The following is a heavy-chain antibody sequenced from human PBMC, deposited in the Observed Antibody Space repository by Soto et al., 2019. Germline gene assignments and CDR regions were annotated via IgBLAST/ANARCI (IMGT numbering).Heavy chain of an antibody. D-gene: IGHD6-13*01. CDR2: INHSGST. Sequence: QVQLQQWGAGLLKPSETLSLTCAVYGGSFSGYYWSWIRQPPGKGLEWIGEINHSGSTNYNPSLKSRVTISVDTTKHQFSLKLSSVTAAHTAVYYCARGYSSSWPLSYYYYGMDVWGQGTTVTVSS. V-gene: IGHV4-34*01. CDR3: ARGYSSSWPLSYYYYGMDV. CDR1: GGSFSGYY. J-gene: IGHJ6*02.